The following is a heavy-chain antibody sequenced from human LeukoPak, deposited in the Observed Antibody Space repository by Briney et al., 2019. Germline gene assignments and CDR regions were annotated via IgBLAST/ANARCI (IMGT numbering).Heavy chain of an antibody. CDR2: IKQDGGEK. Sequence: QPGGSLRLSCAASGFTFSSYWMSWVRQAPGKGLEWVAIIKQDGGEKYYVDSVKGRFTISRDNAEKSLYLQMNSLRAADTAVYYCATSRTSDYWGQGTLVTVSS. CDR3: ATSRTSDY. D-gene: IGHD1-14*01. V-gene: IGHV3-7*03. CDR1: GFTFSSYW. J-gene: IGHJ4*02.